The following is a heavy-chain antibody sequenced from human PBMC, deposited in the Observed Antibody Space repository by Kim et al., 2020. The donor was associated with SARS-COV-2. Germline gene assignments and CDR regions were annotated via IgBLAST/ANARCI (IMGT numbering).Heavy chain of an antibody. V-gene: IGHV3-48*02. CDR3: ARDLHYYDSSGYYHFDY. J-gene: IGHJ4*02. Sequence: VKGRFTISRDNAKNSLYLKMNSLRDEDTAVYYCARDLHYYDSSGYYHFDYWGQGTLVTVSS. D-gene: IGHD3-22*01.